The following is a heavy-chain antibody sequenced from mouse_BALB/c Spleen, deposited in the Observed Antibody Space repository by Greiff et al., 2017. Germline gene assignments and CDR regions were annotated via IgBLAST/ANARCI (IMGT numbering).Heavy chain of an antibody. V-gene: IGHV5-12-2*01. CDR1: GFTFSSYT. J-gene: IGHJ3*01. CDR3: ARAYYGNAWFAY. CDR2: ISNGGGST. Sequence: EVMLVESGGGLVQPGGSLKLSCAASGFTFSSYTMSWVRQTPEKRLEWVAYISNGGGSTYYPDTVKGRFTISRDNAKNTLYLQMSSLKSEDTAMYYCARAYYGNAWFAYWGQGTLVTVSA. D-gene: IGHD2-1*01.